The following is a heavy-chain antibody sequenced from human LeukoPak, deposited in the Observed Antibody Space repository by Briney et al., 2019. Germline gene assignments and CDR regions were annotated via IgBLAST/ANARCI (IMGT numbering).Heavy chain of an antibody. CDR3: ARKSGSYPYYFDY. V-gene: IGHV3-7*01. D-gene: IGHD1-26*01. Sequence: GGSLRLSCAASGFTFSSYWMSWVRQAPGKGLEWVANIKQDGSEKYYVDSVKGRFTISRDNAKNSLYLQMNSLRAEDTAVYYCARKSGSYPYYFDYWGQGTLVTVSS. J-gene: IGHJ4*02. CDR2: IKQDGSEK. CDR1: GFTFSSYW.